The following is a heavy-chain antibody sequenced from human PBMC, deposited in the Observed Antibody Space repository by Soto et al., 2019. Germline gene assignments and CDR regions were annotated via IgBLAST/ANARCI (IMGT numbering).Heavy chain of an antibody. Sequence: GGSLRLSCAASGFSFSNYAMSWVRQAPGKGLEWVSGISGSGGSTYYADSVKGRFTISRDNSKNTLYLQMNSLRVEDTAVYNCAKDLDIVVVEGWFDAWGQGTLVTVSS. CDR1: GFSFSNYA. D-gene: IGHD2-15*01. CDR2: ISGSGGST. V-gene: IGHV3-23*01. CDR3: AKDLDIVVVEGWFDA. J-gene: IGHJ5*02.